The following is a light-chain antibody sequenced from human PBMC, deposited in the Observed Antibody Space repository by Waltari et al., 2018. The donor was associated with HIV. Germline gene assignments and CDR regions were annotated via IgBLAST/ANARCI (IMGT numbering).Light chain of an antibody. V-gene: IGLV2-14*01. J-gene: IGLJ3*02. CDR1: TSDVDNYNY. Sequence: QSALTQPASVSGSPGQSITISCTGTTSDVDNYNYVSWYQQHPGKAPKLLIYEVTKRPAGVSSRFSGSKSGKTASLTISGLQAEDEADYYGGSYTTSSTPWVFGGGTKLTVL. CDR3: GSYTTSSTPWV. CDR2: EVT.